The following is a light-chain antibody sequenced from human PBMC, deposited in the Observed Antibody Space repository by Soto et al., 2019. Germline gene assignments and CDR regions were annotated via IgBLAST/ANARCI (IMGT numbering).Light chain of an antibody. CDR1: SSNIGNNY. Sequence: QSVLTQPPSVSAAPGQKVTISCSGSSSNIGNNYVSWYQQLPGTAPKLLIYDNNKRPSGIPDRFSGSKSGTSATLGITGLQTGDEADYHCGTWDSSLSAGVFGTGTKLTVL. J-gene: IGLJ1*01. V-gene: IGLV1-51*01. CDR2: DNN. CDR3: GTWDSSLSAGV.